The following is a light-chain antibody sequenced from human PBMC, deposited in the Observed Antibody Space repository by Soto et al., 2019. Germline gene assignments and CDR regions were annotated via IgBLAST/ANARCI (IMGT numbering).Light chain of an antibody. CDR1: TSDLGAGFD. CDR3: QSYDSSLSGNYV. J-gene: IGLJ1*01. Sequence: QSVLTQPPSVSGAPGQRVTISCTGSTSDLGAGFDVHWYQQLPGKAPKLLIYGNTNRPSGVPDRFSGSKSGTSASLAITGLQAEDEADYYCQSYDSSLSGNYVFGTGTKVTVL. CDR2: GNT. V-gene: IGLV1-40*01.